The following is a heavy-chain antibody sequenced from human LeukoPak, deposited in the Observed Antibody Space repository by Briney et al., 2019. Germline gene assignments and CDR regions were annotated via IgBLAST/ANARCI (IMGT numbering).Heavy chain of an antibody. CDR1: GFTFSSYG. CDR2: IKQDGSEK. D-gene: IGHD3-3*01. Sequence: GGSLRLSCAASGFTFSSYGMHWVRQAPGKGLEWVANIKQDGSEKYYVDSVRGRLTISRDNAENSLFLQMNRLRVEDTAVYYCTRDFGRSSYYFDFWGQGSLVTVSS. CDR3: TRDFGRSSYYFDF. J-gene: IGHJ4*02. V-gene: IGHV3-7*01.